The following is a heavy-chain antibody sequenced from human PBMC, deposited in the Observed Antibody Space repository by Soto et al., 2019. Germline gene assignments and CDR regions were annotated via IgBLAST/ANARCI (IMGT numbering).Heavy chain of an antibody. CDR1: GFTFSNYD. CDR3: AKRIFGYSSGWSEMGGFDY. V-gene: IGHV3-30*18. D-gene: IGHD6-19*01. J-gene: IGHJ4*02. Sequence: GGSLRLSCAASGFTFSNYDMYWVRQAPGKGLEWVAVISYDGSNKYYADSVKGRFTISRDNSKNTLFLQMNSLRVEDMAVYYCAKRIFGYSSGWSEMGGFDYWGQGTLVTVSS. CDR2: ISYDGSNK.